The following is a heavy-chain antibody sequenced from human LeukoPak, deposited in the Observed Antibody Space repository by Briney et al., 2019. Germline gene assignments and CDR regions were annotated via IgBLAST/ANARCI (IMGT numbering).Heavy chain of an antibody. J-gene: IGHJ5*02. V-gene: IGHV4-59*08. CDR2: IYYSGT. CDR3: ARTPQNFWSGYYKGWFDP. CDR1: GGSISNYY. D-gene: IGHD3-3*01. Sequence: SETLSLTCTVSGGSISNYYWSWIRQPPGKGLEWIGYIYYSGTTYNPSLKSRVTISVDTSKNHFSLKLSSVTAADTAVYYCARTPQNFWSGYYKGWFDPWGQGTLVTVSS.